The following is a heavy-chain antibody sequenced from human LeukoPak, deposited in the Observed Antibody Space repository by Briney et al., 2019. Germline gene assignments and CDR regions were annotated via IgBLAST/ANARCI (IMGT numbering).Heavy chain of an antibody. Sequence: GGSLRLSCAASGFTFSSYGMHWVRQAPGKGLQWVSVISGGVAYYADSVKGRFTISRDNSKNTLYLQMNSLRAEDTAVYFCVKDRGDGFDYWGQGTLVTVSS. D-gene: IGHD3-10*01. V-gene: IGHV3-23*01. CDR1: GFTFSSYG. CDR3: VKDRGDGFDY. J-gene: IGHJ4*02. CDR2: ISGGVA.